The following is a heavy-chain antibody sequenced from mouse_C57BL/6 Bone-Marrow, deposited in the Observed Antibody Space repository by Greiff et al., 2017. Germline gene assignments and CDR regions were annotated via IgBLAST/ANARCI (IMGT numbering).Heavy chain of an antibody. D-gene: IGHD1-1*01. CDR2: IHPNSGST. Sequence: QVQLQLPGAELVKPGASVKLSCKASGYTFTSYWMHWVKQRPGQGLEWIGMIHPNSGSTDYNEKFKSKATLTVDKSSSTAYMQLSSLTSEDSAVYYCAREDSYGAMDYWGQGTSVTVSS. CDR1: GYTFTSYW. V-gene: IGHV1-64*01. CDR3: AREDSYGAMDY. J-gene: IGHJ4*01.